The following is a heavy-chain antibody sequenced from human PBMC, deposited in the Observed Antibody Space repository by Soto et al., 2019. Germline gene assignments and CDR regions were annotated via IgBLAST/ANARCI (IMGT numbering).Heavy chain of an antibody. CDR1: GGTFSSYA. CDR3: ARDASAIAARPWYFDS. Sequence: QVQLVQSGAEVKKHGSSVKVSCKASGGTFSSYAISWVRQAPGHGLEWMGGISHIFGTANYAQKFQGRVTITADESTSTAYMERISLTSEDTAVSYCARDASAIAARPWYFDSCSQGTLVTVSS. D-gene: IGHD6-6*01. CDR2: ISHIFGTA. J-gene: IGHJ4*02. V-gene: IGHV1-69*01.